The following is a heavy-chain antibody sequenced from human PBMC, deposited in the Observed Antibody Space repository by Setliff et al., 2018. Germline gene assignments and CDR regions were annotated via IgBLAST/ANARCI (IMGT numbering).Heavy chain of an antibody. D-gene: IGHD6-13*01. J-gene: IGHJ4*02. CDR2: IKSKTDGGTT. Sequence: GGSLRLSCAASGFTFNNAWMTWARQAPGKGLEWVGRIKSKTDGGTTDYAAPVKGRFTISRDDSKNTLYLQMNSLKTEDTAVYYCTTAPLAAASTCWGQGTLVTVSS. V-gene: IGHV3-15*01. CDR3: TTAPLAAASTC. CDR1: GFTFNNAW.